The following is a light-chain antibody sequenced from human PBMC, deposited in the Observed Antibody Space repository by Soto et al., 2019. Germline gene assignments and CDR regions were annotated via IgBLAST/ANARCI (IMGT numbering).Light chain of an antibody. CDR3: HQYAVSPLT. Sequence: EIVLTQSPGTLSLSPGESATLSCRAGRSVGRNYLAWFQHKPDKAPRLLIYDASNRATGVPDRFSGSGSGTDFTLSVTRLEPEDFAVYYCHQYAVSPLTFGGGTTVEIK. CDR1: RSVGRNY. J-gene: IGKJ4*01. V-gene: IGKV3-20*01. CDR2: DAS.